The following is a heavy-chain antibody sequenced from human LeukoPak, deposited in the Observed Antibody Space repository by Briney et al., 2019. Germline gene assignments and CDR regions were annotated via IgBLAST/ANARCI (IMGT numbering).Heavy chain of an antibody. CDR3: AREMGSGFDP. D-gene: IGHD1-26*01. J-gene: IGHJ5*02. CDR1: GCTFSSYS. V-gene: IGHV3-21*01. Sequence: GGSLRLSCAASGCTFSSYSMNWVRQAPGKGLEWVSSISSSSSYIYYADSVKGRFTISRDNAKNSLYLQMNSLRAEDTAVYYCAREMGSGFDPWGQGTLVTVSS. CDR2: ISSSSSYI.